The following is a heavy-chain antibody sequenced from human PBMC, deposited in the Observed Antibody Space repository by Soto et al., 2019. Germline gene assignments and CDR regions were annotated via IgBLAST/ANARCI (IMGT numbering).Heavy chain of an antibody. CDR3: AGGQGSTSGPFEY. J-gene: IGHJ4*02. CDR2: ISSSGSTT. CDR1: GFIFSDYY. D-gene: IGHD2-15*01. V-gene: IGHV3-11*01. Sequence: GGSLRLSCAASGFIFSDYYMSWIRQAPGKGLEWLSYISSSGSTTHYVDSVKGRFTISRDNAKNSLYLKMNSLRGEDAAVYYCAGGQGSTSGPFEYWGQGTLVTVSS.